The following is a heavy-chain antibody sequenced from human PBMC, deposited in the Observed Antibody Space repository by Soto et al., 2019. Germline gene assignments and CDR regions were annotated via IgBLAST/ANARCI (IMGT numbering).Heavy chain of an antibody. D-gene: IGHD3-22*01. CDR2: IIPIFGTA. CDR3: ARDNYDSSGFIDY. V-gene: IGHV1-69*13. J-gene: IGHJ4*02. CDR1: GGTFSSYA. Sequence: SVKVSCKASGGTFSSYAISWVRQAPGQGLEWMGGIIPIFGTANYAQKFQGRVTITADESTSTAYMELSSPRSEDTAVYYCARDNYDSSGFIDYRGQGTLVTVS.